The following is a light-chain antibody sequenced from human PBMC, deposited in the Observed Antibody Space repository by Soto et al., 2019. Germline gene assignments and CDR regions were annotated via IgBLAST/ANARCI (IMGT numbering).Light chain of an antibody. Sequence: ENVLTQSPGTLSLSPGERATLSCRASQSISSNYFAWYQQKPGQAPRVLIYGPSSRATGIPDRFSGSGSGTDFTLTISRLEPEDSAVYYCQQYGRSPPLLTFGGGTKVEIK. CDR1: QSISSNY. V-gene: IGKV3-20*01. CDR3: QQYGRSPPLLT. J-gene: IGKJ4*01. CDR2: GPS.